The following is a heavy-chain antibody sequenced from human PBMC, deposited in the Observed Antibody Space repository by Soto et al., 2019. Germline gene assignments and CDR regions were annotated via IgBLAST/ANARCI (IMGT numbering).Heavy chain of an antibody. CDR3: ARKRGVYYYDSSGRGRNDAFDI. J-gene: IGHJ3*02. Sequence: ASVKVSCKASGGTFSSYAISWVRQAPGQGLEWMGGIIPIFGTANYAQKFQGRVTITADESTSTAYMELSSLRSEDTAVYYCARKRGVYYYDSSGRGRNDAFDIWGQGTMVTVSS. V-gene: IGHV1-69*13. D-gene: IGHD3-22*01. CDR2: IIPIFGTA. CDR1: GGTFSSYA.